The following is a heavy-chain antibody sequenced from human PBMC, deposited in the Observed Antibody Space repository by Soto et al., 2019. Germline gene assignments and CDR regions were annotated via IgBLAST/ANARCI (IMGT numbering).Heavy chain of an antibody. V-gene: IGHV1-69*02. CDR2: INPILGIA. CDR3: GVEAALGRSGYFDC. CDR1: GGTFSTYT. D-gene: IGHD3-10*01. J-gene: IGHJ4*02. Sequence: QVQLVQSGAEVKKPGSSVKVSCKASGGTFSTYTINWVRQAPGQWLECMGRINPILGIAIYAKKLQGKVTITADKFTRLAYRDLSNLRSEDTAVYYCGVEAALGRSGYFDCWGQGTLVTVS.